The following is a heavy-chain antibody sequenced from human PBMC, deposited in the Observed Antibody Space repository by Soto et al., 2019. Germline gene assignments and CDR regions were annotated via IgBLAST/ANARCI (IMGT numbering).Heavy chain of an antibody. CDR2: ISGSGGST. Sequence: PGGSVRLSCAASGFTFSSYAMSWVRQAPGKGLEWVSAISGSGGSTYYADSVKGRFTISRDNSKNTLYLQMNSLRAEDTAVYYCAKDSTIFGVVIIGPILGYFDYWGQGTLVTVSS. CDR1: GFTFSSYA. CDR3: AKDSTIFGVVIIGPILGYFDY. J-gene: IGHJ4*02. V-gene: IGHV3-23*01. D-gene: IGHD3-3*01.